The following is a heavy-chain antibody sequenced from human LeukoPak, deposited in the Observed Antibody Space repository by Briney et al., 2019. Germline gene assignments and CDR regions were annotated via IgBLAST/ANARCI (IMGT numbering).Heavy chain of an antibody. CDR2: IIPILGIA. D-gene: IGHD4-17*01. Sequence: SVKVSCKASGGTFSSYAISWVRQAPGQGLEWMGRIIPILGIANYAQKFQGRVTITADKSTSTAHMELSSLRSEDTAVYYCAISETYGDYGDNWFDPWGQGTLVTVSS. CDR1: GGTFSSYA. J-gene: IGHJ5*02. V-gene: IGHV1-69*04. CDR3: AISETYGDYGDNWFDP.